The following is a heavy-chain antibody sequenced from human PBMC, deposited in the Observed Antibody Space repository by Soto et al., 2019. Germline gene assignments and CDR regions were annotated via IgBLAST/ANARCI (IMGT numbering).Heavy chain of an antibody. CDR3: ARARYCTNGVCPYYYYYYGMDV. CDR1: VYTFTSYG. CDR2: ISAYNGNT. J-gene: IGHJ6*02. V-gene: IGHV1-18*01. D-gene: IGHD2-8*01. Sequence: GASVNVSCKASVYTFTSYGISGVRQAPGQVLEWVGWISAYNGNTNYAQKLQGRVTMTTDTSTSTAYMELRSLRSDDTAVYYCARARYCTNGVCPYYYYYYGMDVWGQGTTVTVSS.